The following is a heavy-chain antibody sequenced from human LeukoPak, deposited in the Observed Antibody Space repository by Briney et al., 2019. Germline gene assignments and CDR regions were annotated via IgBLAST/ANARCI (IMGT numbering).Heavy chain of an antibody. Sequence: AGSLRLSCAASGFTFSNAWMSWVRQAPGKGLEWVGRIKSKTDDGTPEYAAPVKGRFTISRDDSKNTLYLQMNSLKTEDTAVYYCTTVRPTYYYDSSGYYYDPSDSYYFDYWGQGTLVTVSS. V-gene: IGHV3-15*01. CDR3: TTVRPTYYYDSSGYYYDPSDSYYFDY. J-gene: IGHJ4*02. D-gene: IGHD3-22*01. CDR1: GFTFSNAW. CDR2: IKSKTDDGTP.